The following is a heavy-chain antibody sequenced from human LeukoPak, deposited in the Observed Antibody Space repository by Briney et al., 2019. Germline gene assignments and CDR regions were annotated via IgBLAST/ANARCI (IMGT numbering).Heavy chain of an antibody. CDR3: ARDGPYSGYEQGGQFDY. CDR1: GGSISSYY. D-gene: IGHD5-12*01. Sequence: SETLSLTCTVSGGSISSYYWSWIRQPPGKGLEWIGYIYCSGSTNYNPSLKSRVTISVDTSKNQFSLKLSSVTAADTAVYYCARDGPYSGYEQGGQFDYWGQGTLVTVSS. CDR2: IYCSGST. J-gene: IGHJ4*02. V-gene: IGHV4-59*01.